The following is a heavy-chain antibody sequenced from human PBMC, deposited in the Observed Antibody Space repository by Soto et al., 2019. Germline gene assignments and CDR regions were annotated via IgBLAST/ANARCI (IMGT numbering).Heavy chain of an antibody. V-gene: IGHV3-23*01. D-gene: IGHD5-18*01. CDR1: GFTFSSYA. CDR3: YGSYYGMDV. J-gene: IGHJ6*02. Sequence: GGSLRLSCSASGFTFSSYAMSWVRQAPGKGLEWVSAISGSGGSTYYADSVKGRFTISRDNSKNTLYLQMNSLGAEDTAVYYGYGSYYGMDVWGQGTTVTVSS. CDR2: ISGSGGST.